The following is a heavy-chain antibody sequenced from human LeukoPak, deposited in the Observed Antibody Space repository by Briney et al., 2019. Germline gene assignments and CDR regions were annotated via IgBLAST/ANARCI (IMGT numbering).Heavy chain of an antibody. CDR3: AKEGSSWYYFDY. V-gene: IGHV3-23*01. D-gene: IGHD6-13*01. J-gene: IGHJ4*02. CDR1: GFTFSSYA. CDR2: ISGSGGST. Sequence: GGSLRLSCVASGFTFSSYAMSWVRQAPGKGLEWVSAISGSGGSTYYADSVKGRFTISRDNSKNTLYLQMNSLRAEDTAVYCCAKEGSSWYYFDYWGQGTLVTVSS.